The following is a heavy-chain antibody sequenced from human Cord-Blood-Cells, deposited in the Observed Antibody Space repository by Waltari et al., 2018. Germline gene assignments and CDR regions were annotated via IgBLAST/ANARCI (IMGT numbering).Heavy chain of an antibody. Sequence: QVQLVQSGAEVKNPGASVKVSCKASGYTFTSYAMHWVRQAPGQRLEWMGWINAGNGNTKYSQKFQGRVTITRDTSASTAYMELSSLRSEDTAVYYCARDLLPRGWYLAYYYYGMDVWGQGTTVTVSS. J-gene: IGHJ6*02. D-gene: IGHD6-19*01. CDR2: INAGNGNT. CDR3: ARDLLPRGWYLAYYYYGMDV. CDR1: GYTFTSYA. V-gene: IGHV1-3*01.